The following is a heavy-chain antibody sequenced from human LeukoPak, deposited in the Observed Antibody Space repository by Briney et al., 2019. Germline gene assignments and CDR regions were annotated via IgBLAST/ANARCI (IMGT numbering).Heavy chain of an antibody. J-gene: IGHJ3*01. Sequence: SGGSLRLSCTASGFNFSGYATSWVRQAPGKGLEWVSAISGSGGSTYYADSVKGRFTISRDNSKDTLYMQLNSPRAEDTAVYFCAKGQTTVMAFDVWGQGTMVSVSS. CDR1: GFNFSGYA. D-gene: IGHD4-17*01. CDR3: AKGQTTVMAFDV. CDR2: ISGSGGST. V-gene: IGHV3-23*01.